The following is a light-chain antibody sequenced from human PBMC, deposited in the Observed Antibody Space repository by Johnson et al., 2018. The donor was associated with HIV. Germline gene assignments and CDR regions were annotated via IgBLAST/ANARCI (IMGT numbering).Light chain of an antibody. V-gene: IGLV1-51*01. CDR3: GTWHSALSTGGV. CDR1: SSNIGNNY. CDR2: DNN. J-gene: IGLJ1*01. Sequence: QSVFTQPPSVSAAPGQKVTISCSGSSSNIGNNYVSWYQQLPGTAPKLLIYDNNKRPSGIPDRFSGSKSGTSATLGITGLQAGDEADYYCGTWHSALSTGGVFGTGTKVTVL.